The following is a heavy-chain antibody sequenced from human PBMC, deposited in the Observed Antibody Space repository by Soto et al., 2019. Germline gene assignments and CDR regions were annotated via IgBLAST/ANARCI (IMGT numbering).Heavy chain of an antibody. D-gene: IGHD6-13*01. CDR3: AKDTERSIAAAGTAAFAI. CDR2: IYSGGST. Sequence: GGSLRLSCAASGFTVSSNYMSWVRQAPGKGLEWVSVIYSGGSTYYADSVKGRFTISRDNSKNTLYLQMNSLRAEDTAVYYCAKDTERSIAAAGTAAFAIWGQGTMVTVSS. CDR1: GFTVSSNY. V-gene: IGHV3-53*01. J-gene: IGHJ3*02.